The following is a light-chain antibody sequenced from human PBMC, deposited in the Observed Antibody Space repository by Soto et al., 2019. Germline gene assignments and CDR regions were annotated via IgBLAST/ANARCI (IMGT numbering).Light chain of an antibody. CDR3: QQYNNWPLT. CDR1: QNVDNF. J-gene: IGKJ4*01. CDR2: DTF. V-gene: IGKV3-11*01. Sequence: VLTQSPATLSLSPGERATLSCRASQNVDNFLAWYQQKPGQAPSLLIYDTFNRATGIPARFSGGGSGTDFTLTISDVQPEDFALYYCQQYNNWPLTFGGGTKVDIK.